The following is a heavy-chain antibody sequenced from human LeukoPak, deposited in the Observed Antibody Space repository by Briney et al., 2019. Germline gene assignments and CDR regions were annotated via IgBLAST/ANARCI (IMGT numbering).Heavy chain of an antibody. J-gene: IGHJ5*02. D-gene: IGHD3-22*01. CDR1: GFNFRNYA. Sequence: GGSLRLSCAASGFNFRNYAMSWVRQAPGKELEWVSGIGGGGTYYADSVKGRFTISRDNSKNILFLQMNSLRAEDTAVYHCAKVDWNSSGYYPPTWGQGTLVTVSS. V-gene: IGHV3-23*01. CDR3: AKVDWNSSGYYPPT. CDR2: IGGGGT.